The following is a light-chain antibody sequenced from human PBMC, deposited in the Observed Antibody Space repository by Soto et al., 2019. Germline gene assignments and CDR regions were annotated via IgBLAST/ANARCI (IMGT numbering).Light chain of an antibody. CDR2: GNS. J-gene: IGLJ3*02. CDR3: QSYDSSLRGSV. V-gene: IGLV1-40*01. CDR1: TSNIGAGYD. Sequence: QSVLTQPPSASSTPGQTVTISCSGSTSNIGAGYDVHWYQQLPGTAPKLLIYGNSNRPSGVPDRFSGSKSGTSASLAITGLQAEDEADYYCQSYDSSLRGSVFGGGTKLTVL.